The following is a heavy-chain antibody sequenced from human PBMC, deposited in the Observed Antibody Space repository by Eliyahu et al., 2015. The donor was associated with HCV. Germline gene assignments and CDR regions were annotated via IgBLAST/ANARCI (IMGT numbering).Heavy chain of an antibody. CDR2: ISAYNGNT. D-gene: IGHD2-15*01. J-gene: IGHJ4*02. Sequence: QVQLVQSGAEVKKPGASVKVXCKASGYTXTSYGISWVXQPPGQGLEWMGWISAYNGNTNYAQKLQGRVTMTTDTSTSTAYMELRSLRSDDTAVYYCARNRVTRRSYCSGGSCYSEYYFDYWGQGTLVTVSS. V-gene: IGHV1-18*01. CDR3: ARNRVTRRSYCSGGSCYSEYYFDY. CDR1: GYTXTSYG.